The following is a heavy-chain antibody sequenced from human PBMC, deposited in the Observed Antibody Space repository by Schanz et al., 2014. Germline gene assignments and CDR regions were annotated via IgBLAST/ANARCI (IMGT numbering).Heavy chain of an antibody. J-gene: IGHJ3*01. Sequence: EVPLVESGGGLVQPGGSLRLSCAASGFTFNNYDMNWARLVPGKGLECVSGISGGGGSAYYADSVKGRFTISRDNSKNTLYLQMNTLRAEDAAIYYCARVEGSSGSASSYRALNVWGQGTTVTVSS. CDR2: ISGGGGSA. CDR3: ARVEGSSGSASSYRALNV. D-gene: IGHD3-10*01. V-gene: IGHV3-23*04. CDR1: GFTFNNYD.